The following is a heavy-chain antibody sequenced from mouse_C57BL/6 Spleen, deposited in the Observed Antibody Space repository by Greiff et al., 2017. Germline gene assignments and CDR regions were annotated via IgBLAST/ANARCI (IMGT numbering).Heavy chain of an antibody. Sequence: QVQLQQSGAELAKPGASVKLSCKASGYTFTSYWMHWVKQRPGQGLEWIGYINPSSGYPKYNQKFKDKATLTADKSSSTAYMQLSSLTYEDSAVYYCARDDYGFYFDVWGTGTTVTVSS. D-gene: IGHD2-4*01. CDR2: INPSSGYP. CDR1: GYTFTSYW. CDR3: ARDDYGFYFDV. J-gene: IGHJ1*03. V-gene: IGHV1-7*01.